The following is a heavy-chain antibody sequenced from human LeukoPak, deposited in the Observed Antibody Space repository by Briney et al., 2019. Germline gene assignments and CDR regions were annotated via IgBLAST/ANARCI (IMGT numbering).Heavy chain of an antibody. V-gene: IGHV2-70*01. D-gene: IGHD1-26*01. CDR2: INWNDSK. CDR3: ARMFSSIEGTAMIDY. Sequence: SGPSLFKPTQTLTLTFTFSGFSLNTRAMWVNWIRQPPGKALEWLALINWNDSKYYSTSLKTRLTISKDTSKSQVVLTMANVDPVDTGTYYCARMFSSIEGTAMIDYWGQGTLVTVSS. J-gene: IGHJ4*02. CDR1: GFSLNTRAMW.